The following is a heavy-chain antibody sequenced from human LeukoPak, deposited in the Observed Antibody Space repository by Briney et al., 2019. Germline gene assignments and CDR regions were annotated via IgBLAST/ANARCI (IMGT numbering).Heavy chain of an antibody. CDR3: AKVDAVEYYYDSSGYYYPYYFDY. J-gene: IGHJ4*02. CDR2: ISYDGSNK. D-gene: IGHD3-22*01. CDR1: GFTFSSYG. Sequence: PGGSLRLSCAASGFTFSSYGMHWVRQAPGKGLEWVAVISYDGSNKYYADSVKGRFTISRDNSKNTLHLQMNSLRAEDTAVYYCAKVDAVEYYYDSSGYYYPYYFDYWGQGTLVTVSS. V-gene: IGHV3-30*18.